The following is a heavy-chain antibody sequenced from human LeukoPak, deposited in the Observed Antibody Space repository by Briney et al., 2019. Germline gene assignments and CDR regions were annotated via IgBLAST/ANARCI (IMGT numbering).Heavy chain of an antibody. CDR1: GFAFSGFW. CDR3: ARLMGERSLFDY. CDR2: INSDGSNT. Sequence: GGSLRLSCAASGFAFSGFWMHWVRQAPGKGLVWVSSINSDGSNTIYAESVKGRVTISRDNAKNTLYLQMNSLRAEDTAVYYCARLMGERSLFDYWGQGGLVTVSS. V-gene: IGHV3-74*01. D-gene: IGHD1-26*01. J-gene: IGHJ4*02.